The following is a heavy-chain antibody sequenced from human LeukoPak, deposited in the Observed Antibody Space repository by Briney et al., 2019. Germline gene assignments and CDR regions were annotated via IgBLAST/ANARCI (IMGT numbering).Heavy chain of an antibody. CDR1: GFTFSSYA. CDR2: ISGSGGTT. Sequence: GGSLRLSCAACGFTFSSYAMSWVRQAPGKGLEWVSAISGSGGTTSYADSVKGRFTISRDNSKNTLYLQMNSLRAEDTAVYYCAKGLFYGSGSYYLDYWGQGTLVTVSS. V-gene: IGHV3-23*01. J-gene: IGHJ4*02. D-gene: IGHD3-10*01. CDR3: AKGLFYGSGSYYLDY.